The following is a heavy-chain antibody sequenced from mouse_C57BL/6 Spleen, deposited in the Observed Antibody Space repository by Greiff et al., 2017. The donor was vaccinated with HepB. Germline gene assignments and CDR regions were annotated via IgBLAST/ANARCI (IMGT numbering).Heavy chain of an antibody. D-gene: IGHD2-3*01. CDR1: GYTFTDYN. Sequence: VQLKQSGPELVKPGASVKIPCKASGYTFTDYNMDWVKQSHGKSLEWIGDINPNNGGTIYNQKFKGKATLTVDKSSSTAYMELRSLTSEDTAVYYCARGDGYLDYWGQGTTLTVSS. V-gene: IGHV1-18*01. CDR2: INPNNGGT. J-gene: IGHJ2*01. CDR3: ARGDGYLDY.